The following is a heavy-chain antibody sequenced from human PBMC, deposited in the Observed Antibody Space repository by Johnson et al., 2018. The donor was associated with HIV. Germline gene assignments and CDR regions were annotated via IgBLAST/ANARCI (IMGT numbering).Heavy chain of an antibody. Sequence: VQLVESGGGLVQSGGSLRLSCVVSGFSFSNYWMTWVRQVPGKGLEWVANINQDGSEKFYVDSVKGRFTISREHARYSLYLQMNSLRAEDTALYYCARGRNNTGDGGAFDIWGQGTMVTVSS. D-gene: IGHD3-16*01. CDR3: ARGRNNTGDGGAFDI. V-gene: IGHV3-7*01. CDR1: GFSFSNYW. CDR2: INQDGSEK. J-gene: IGHJ3*02.